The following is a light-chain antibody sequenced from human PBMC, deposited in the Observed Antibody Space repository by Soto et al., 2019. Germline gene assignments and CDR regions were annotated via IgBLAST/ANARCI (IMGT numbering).Light chain of an antibody. CDR2: GAS. Sequence: EIVMTQSPGTLSVSPGERATLSCRASQSVSTSLAWYQQTPGQAPRLLIYGASNRATGIPARFSGSGSGTEFTLTSSSLQPEECAVYHCQQYKDWPLSTFGQGTKLEIK. CDR3: QQYKDWPLST. J-gene: IGKJ2*01. CDR1: QSVSTS. V-gene: IGKV3-15*01.